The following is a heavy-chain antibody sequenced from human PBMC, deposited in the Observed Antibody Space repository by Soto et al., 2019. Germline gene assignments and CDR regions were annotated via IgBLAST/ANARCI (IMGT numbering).Heavy chain of an antibody. CDR1: GFTFSTYT. CDR2: INGRGNYI. CDR3: VREDGIVGANSAFDY. J-gene: IGHJ4*02. Sequence: EVQVVESGGDLVKPGGSLRLSCASSGFTFSTYTMNWVRQAPGKGLEWVSSINGRGNYIYYADSVKGRFTISRDNAKHSLYLQMDRLRAEDTALYYCVREDGIVGANSAFDYWGLGALVTVSS. D-gene: IGHD1-26*01. V-gene: IGHV3-21*01.